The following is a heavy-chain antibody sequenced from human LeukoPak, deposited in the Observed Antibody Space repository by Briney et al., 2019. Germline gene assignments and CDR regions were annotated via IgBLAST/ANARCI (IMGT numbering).Heavy chain of an antibody. V-gene: IGHV1-18*01. CDR1: GYTFTSYG. CDR2: ISAYNGNT. D-gene: IGHD2-8*01. CDR3: ARGLYCTNGVCPPGY. Sequence: ASVKVSCKASGYTFTSYGISWVRQAPGQGLEWMGWISAYNGNTNYAQKLQGRVTMTTDTSTSTAYMELRSLRSDDTAVYYCARGLYCTNGVCPPGYWSQGTLVTVSP. J-gene: IGHJ4*02.